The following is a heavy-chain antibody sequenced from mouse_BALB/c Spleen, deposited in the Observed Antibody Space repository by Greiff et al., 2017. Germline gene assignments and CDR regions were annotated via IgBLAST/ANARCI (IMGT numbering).Heavy chain of an antibody. CDR2: IDPYDGGT. CDR3: AHRVNDGDYDY. D-gene: IGHD2-3*01. CDR1: GYSFTGYN. J-gene: IGHJ2*01. Sequence: LLQSGPELEKPGASVKISCTASGYSFTGYNMTWVKQRNGKRLEWIGNIDPYDGGTNYNQKVKGKSTLTVDKSYSTAYMQLKSLTSEDTAVYYCAHRVNDGDYDYWGQGTTLTVSS. V-gene: IGHV1S135*01.